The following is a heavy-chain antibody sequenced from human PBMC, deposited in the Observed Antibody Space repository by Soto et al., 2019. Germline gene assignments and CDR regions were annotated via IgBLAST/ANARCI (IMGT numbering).Heavy chain of an antibody. Sequence: GASVKVSCKASGGTFSSYTISWVRQAPGQGLEWMGRIIPILGIANYAQKFQGRVTITADKSTSTAYMELSSLRSEDTAVYYCARAAILRYFDWLFQEFDPWGQGTLVTVSS. CDR1: GGTFSSYT. CDR2: IIPILGIA. V-gene: IGHV1-69*02. D-gene: IGHD3-9*01. CDR3: ARAAILRYFDWLFQEFDP. J-gene: IGHJ5*02.